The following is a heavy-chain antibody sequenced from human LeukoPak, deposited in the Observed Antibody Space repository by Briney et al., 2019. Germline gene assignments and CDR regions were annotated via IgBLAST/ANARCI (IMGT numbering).Heavy chain of an antibody. D-gene: IGHD3-10*01. CDR2: MNPNSGNA. CDR3: ARGLSRYYGSGTSPRMDV. J-gene: IGHJ6*02. CDR1: GYTFTSYG. Sequence: ASVKVSCKASGYTFTSYGISWVRQAPGQGLEWMGWMNPNSGNADSAQKFQGRVTMTRNTSISTAYMELSSLRSEDTAVYYCARGLSRYYGSGTSPRMDVWGQGTTVTVSS. V-gene: IGHV1-8*02.